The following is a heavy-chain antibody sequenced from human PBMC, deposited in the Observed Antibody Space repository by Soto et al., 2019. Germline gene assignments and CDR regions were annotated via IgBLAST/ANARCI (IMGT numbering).Heavy chain of an antibody. D-gene: IGHD3-9*01. CDR1: GYTFTGYF. V-gene: IGHV1-2*02. J-gene: IGHJ6*02. CDR3: ARSPPPSYDILTGRYYYYGMDV. CDR2: INPHNGDT. Sequence: GDSVKVSCKTCGYTFTGYFMHWVRQAPGQRLEWVGWINPHNGDTNYAQKFQGRVTITRDTSISTAYMELSRLRSDDTAVYYCARSPPPSYDILTGRYYYYGMDVWGQGTTVTVSS.